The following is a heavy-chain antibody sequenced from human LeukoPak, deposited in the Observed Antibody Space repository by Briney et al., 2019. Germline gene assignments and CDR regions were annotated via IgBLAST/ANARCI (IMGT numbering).Heavy chain of an antibody. J-gene: IGHJ4*02. Sequence: GGSLRLSCAASGFTFSSYAMSWVRQAPGKGLEWVSTIGIRGGSTYYADSVKGRFTISRDNSKNTLCLQMNSLTAEDTAVYYCAKTGNFDSWGQGTLVTVSS. CDR2: IGIRGGST. CDR1: GFTFSSYA. D-gene: IGHD7-27*01. V-gene: IGHV3-23*01. CDR3: AKTGNFDS.